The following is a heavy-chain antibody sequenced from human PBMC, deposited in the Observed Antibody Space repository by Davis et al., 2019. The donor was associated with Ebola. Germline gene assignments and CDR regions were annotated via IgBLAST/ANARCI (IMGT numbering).Heavy chain of an antibody. D-gene: IGHD4-17*01. Sequence: SETLSLTCTVSGYSISSGYYWGWIRQPPGKGLEWIGSIYHSGSTYYNPSLKSRVTISVDTSMNQFSLKLSSVTAADTAVYYCARHVDNGDNYFPSWGQGVLVTVSS. CDR3: ARHVDNGDNYFPS. CDR1: GYSISSGYY. V-gene: IGHV4-38-2*02. J-gene: IGHJ4*02. CDR2: IYHSGST.